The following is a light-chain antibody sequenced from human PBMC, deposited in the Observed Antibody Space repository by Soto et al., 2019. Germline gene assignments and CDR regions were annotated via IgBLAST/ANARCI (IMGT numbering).Light chain of an antibody. V-gene: IGLV1-51*01. J-gene: IGLJ2*01. CDR2: DND. Sequence: QSVLTQPPSMSAAPGQKVTISCSGSTSNIENNYVSWYQHLPGTAPKLLIYDNDERPSGIPDRFSASKSGTSATLGNTGLQIGDEADYYCGAWDSSLSDVLFGGGTKLTVL. CDR3: GAWDSSLSDVL. CDR1: TSNIENNY.